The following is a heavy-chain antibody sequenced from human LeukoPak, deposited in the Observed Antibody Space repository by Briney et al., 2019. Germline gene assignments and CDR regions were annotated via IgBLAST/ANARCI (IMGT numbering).Heavy chain of an antibody. CDR3: ARDLAYYYDSPGADAFDI. J-gene: IGHJ3*02. CDR2: ISGSGGST. Sequence: RSGGSLRLSCAASGFTFSSYAMSWVRQAPGKGLEWVSAISGSGGSTYYADSVKGRFTISRDNSKNSLYLQMNSLRAEDTAVYYCARDLAYYYDSPGADAFDIWGQGTMVTVSS. V-gene: IGHV3-23*01. CDR1: GFTFSSYA. D-gene: IGHD3-22*01.